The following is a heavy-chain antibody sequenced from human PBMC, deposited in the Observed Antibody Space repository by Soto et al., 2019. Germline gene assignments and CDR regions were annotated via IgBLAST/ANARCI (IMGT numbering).Heavy chain of an antibody. Sequence: PGGSLRLSCAASGFTFSSYAMSWVRQAPGKGLEWVSAISGSGGSTYYADSVKGRFTISRDNSKNTLYLQMNSLRAEDTAVYYCAKDIWFGELLYPAPLDYFDYWGQGTLVTVSS. CDR2: ISGSGGST. V-gene: IGHV3-23*01. J-gene: IGHJ4*02. CDR3: AKDIWFGELLYPAPLDYFDY. CDR1: GFTFSSYA. D-gene: IGHD3-10*01.